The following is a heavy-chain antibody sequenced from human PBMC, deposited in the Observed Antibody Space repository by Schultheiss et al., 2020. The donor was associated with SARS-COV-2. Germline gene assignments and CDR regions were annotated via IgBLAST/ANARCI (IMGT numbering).Heavy chain of an antibody. CDR3: ARAPSITGTTYGMDF. Sequence: GGSLRLSCAASGFTVSSNYMSWVRQAPGKGLEWVSVIYSGGSTYYADSVKGRFTISRDNSKNTLYLQMNSLRAEDTAVYYCARAPSITGTTYGMDFWGQGTTVTVSS. V-gene: IGHV3-53*01. J-gene: IGHJ6*02. D-gene: IGHD1-7*01. CDR2: IYSGGST. CDR1: GFTVSSNY.